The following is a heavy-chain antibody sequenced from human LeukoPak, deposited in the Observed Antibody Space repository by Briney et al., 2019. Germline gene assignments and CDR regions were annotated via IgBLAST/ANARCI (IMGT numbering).Heavy chain of an antibody. CDR1: GGTFSSYA. CDR2: IIPVFGTA. D-gene: IGHD1-26*01. Sequence: SVKVSCKASGGTFSSYAISWVRQAPGQGLEWMGGIIPVFGTANYAQKFQGRVTITTDESTSTAYMELSSLRSEDTAVYYCAGGGATTRFAFDIWGQGTMVTVSS. V-gene: IGHV1-69*05. CDR3: AGGGATTRFAFDI. J-gene: IGHJ3*02.